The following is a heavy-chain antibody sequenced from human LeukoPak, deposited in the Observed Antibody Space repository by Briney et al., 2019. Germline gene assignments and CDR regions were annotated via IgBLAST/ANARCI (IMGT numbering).Heavy chain of an antibody. Sequence: GGSLRLSCAASGFIFSSYWMSWVRQAPGKGLEWVANIIQDGSEKYYVDSVKGRFTISRDNAKNSLYLQMNSLRAEDTAVYYCARTRRVVVTATHPYYFDYWGQGTLVTVSS. CDR3: ARTRRVVVTATHPYYFDY. CDR1: GFIFSSYW. J-gene: IGHJ4*02. CDR2: IIQDGSEK. D-gene: IGHD2-21*02. V-gene: IGHV3-7*01.